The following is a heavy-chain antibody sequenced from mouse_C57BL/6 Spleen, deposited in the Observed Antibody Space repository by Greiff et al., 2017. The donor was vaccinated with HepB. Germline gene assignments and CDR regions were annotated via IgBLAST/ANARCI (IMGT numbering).Heavy chain of an antibody. D-gene: IGHD2-1*01. Sequence: EVHLVESGAELVRPGASVKLSCTASGFNIKDDYMHWVKQRPEQGLEWIGWIDPENGDTEYASKFQGKATITADTSSNTAYLQLSSLTSEDTAVYYCTRGGNHWYFDVWGTGTTVTVSS. CDR2: IDPENGDT. CDR3: TRGGNHWYFDV. CDR1: GFNIKDDY. V-gene: IGHV14-4*01. J-gene: IGHJ1*03.